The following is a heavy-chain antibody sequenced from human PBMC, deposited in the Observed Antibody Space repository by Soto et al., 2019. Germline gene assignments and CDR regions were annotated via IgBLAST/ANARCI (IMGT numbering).Heavy chain of an antibody. Sequence: QITLKESGPTLVKPTQNLTLTCTFSGFSVTSSAVGVGWVRQPPGKALEWLAFINWNDDKRYSPSLKSRLTLTTATAKTQLDLTMPNMDPVDTATYYCAHRPIEAPGIYFDYWGQGTLVTVSS. J-gene: IGHJ4*02. D-gene: IGHD6-13*01. V-gene: IGHV2-5*01. CDR3: AHRPIEAPGIYFDY. CDR1: GFSVTSSAVG. CDR2: INWNDDK.